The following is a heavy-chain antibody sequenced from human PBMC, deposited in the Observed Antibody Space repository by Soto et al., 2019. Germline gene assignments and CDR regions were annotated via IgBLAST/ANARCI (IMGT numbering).Heavy chain of an antibody. V-gene: IGHV1-3*01. D-gene: IGHD2-8*01. CDR3: ASEGYCTNGVCSAFDC. CDR2: VNPGNGNT. CDR1: GYTFTRYA. J-gene: IGHJ4*02. Sequence: ASVKVSCKASGYTFTRYAMHWVRQAPGQRLEWMGWVNPGNGNTKYSQKFQGRVTITRDTSANTAYMELSSLRSEDTAVYYCASEGYCTNGVCSAFDCWGQGTLVTVSS.